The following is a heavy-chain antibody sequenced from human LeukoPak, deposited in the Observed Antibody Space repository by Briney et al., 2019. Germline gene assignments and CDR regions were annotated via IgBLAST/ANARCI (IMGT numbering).Heavy chain of an antibody. CDR3: ARDPYGVGRFDY. J-gene: IGHJ4*02. CDR2: IFGNSGNT. Sequence: PGGSLRLSCAASGFTFSNYAINWVRQAPGKGLEWVSTIFGNSGNTFYSDSVKGRFTISRDDSKNTLYLQMNSLRAEDTAVYYCARDPYGVGRFDYWGQGTLVTVSS. V-gene: IGHV3-23*01. CDR1: GFTFSNYA. D-gene: IGHD3-10*01.